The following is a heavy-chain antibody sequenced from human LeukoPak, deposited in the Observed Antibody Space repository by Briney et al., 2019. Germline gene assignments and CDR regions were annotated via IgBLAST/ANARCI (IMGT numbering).Heavy chain of an antibody. J-gene: IGHJ4*02. V-gene: IGHV3-53*01. Sequence: GGSLRLSCAASGFTVSSNYMSWVRQAPGKGLEWVSVIYSGGSTYYADSVKGRFTISRDNSKNTLYLQMNGLRAEDTAVYYCAREDFLTGFDYWGKGTLVTVS. CDR3: AREDFLTGFDY. CDR1: GFTVSSNY. D-gene: IGHD3-9*01. CDR2: IYSGGST.